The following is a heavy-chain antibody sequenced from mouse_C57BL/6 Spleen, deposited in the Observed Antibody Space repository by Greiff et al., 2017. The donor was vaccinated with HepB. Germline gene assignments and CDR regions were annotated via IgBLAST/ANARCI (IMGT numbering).Heavy chain of an antibody. CDR1: GFSLTSYG. V-gene: IGHV2-6*01. Sequence: QVQLKESGPGLVAPSQSLSITCTVSGFSLTSYGVDWVRQSPGKGLEWLGVIWGVGSTNYNSAFKSRLSISKDNSKSQVFLKMNSLQTDDTAMYYCASDLGTGKFAYWGQGTLVTVSA. J-gene: IGHJ3*01. CDR3: ASDLGTGKFAY. CDR2: IWGVGST. D-gene: IGHD4-1*01.